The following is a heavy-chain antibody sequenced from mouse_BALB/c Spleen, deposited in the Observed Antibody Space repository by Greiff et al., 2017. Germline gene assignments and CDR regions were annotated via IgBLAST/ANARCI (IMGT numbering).Heavy chain of an antibody. Sequence: VQLQQSGAELAKPGASVKMSCKASGYTFTSYWMHWVKQRPGQGLEWIGYINPSTGYTEYNQKFKDKATLTADKSSSTAYMQLSSLTSEDSAVYYCARGGGPYAMDYWGQGTSVTVSS. J-gene: IGHJ4*01. V-gene: IGHV1-7*01. CDR2: INPSTGYT. CDR3: ARGGGPYAMDY. CDR1: GYTFTSYW.